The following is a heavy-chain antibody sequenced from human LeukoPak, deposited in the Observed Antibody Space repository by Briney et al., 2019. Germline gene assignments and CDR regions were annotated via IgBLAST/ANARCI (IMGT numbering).Heavy chain of an antibody. CDR3: ARAAYSSTWYSRYFDL. Sequence: GGSLRLSCAASGFTFSNYSMNWVRQAPGKGLEWVSYIIRSSSTIYYADSVKGRFTISRDNAKNSLYLQMNSLRAGDTAVYYCARAAYSSTWYSRYFDLWGRGTLVTASS. CDR2: IIRSSSTI. V-gene: IGHV3-48*01. CDR1: GFTFSNYS. J-gene: IGHJ2*01. D-gene: IGHD6-13*01.